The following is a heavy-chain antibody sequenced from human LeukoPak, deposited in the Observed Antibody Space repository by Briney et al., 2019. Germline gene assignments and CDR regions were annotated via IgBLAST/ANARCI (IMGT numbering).Heavy chain of an antibody. J-gene: IGHJ4*02. Sequence: GGSLRLSCAASGFTFNRYWVHWVRQAPGKGLVWVSRINSDGSDIAYADSVKGRFTISRDNAKNTVYLQMNSLRAEDTAVYYCARGSLGDGSLLIDYWGQGTLVTVSS. CDR2: INSDGSDI. V-gene: IGHV3-74*01. CDR3: ARGSLGDGSLLIDY. CDR1: GFTFNRYW. D-gene: IGHD3-10*01.